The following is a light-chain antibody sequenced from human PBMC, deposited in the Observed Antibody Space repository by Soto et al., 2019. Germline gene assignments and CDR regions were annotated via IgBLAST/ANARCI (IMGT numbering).Light chain of an antibody. V-gene: IGKV3-20*01. CDR3: QQYGSSPQT. J-gene: IGKJ1*01. Sequence: EIVLTQSPGTLSLSPGERATLSCRASQSVSSSYLAWYQQKPGQAPRLLIYGASSRATGIPDRFSGSGSGTDFTLTISRLEPEDFAVYYCQQYGSSPQTFGQGTKVAIK. CDR2: GAS. CDR1: QSVSSSY.